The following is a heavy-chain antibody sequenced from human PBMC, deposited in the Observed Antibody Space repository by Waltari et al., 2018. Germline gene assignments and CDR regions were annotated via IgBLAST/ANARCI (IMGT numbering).Heavy chain of an antibody. D-gene: IGHD6-19*01. CDR1: GYSISSGYY. J-gene: IGHJ4*02. Sequence: QVQLQESGPGLVKPSETLSLTCAVSGYSISSGYYWGWIRQPPGKGLEWIGSIYHSGGTYYNPSLRRRVTISVDTSKNQFSLKLSAVTAADTAVYYCARPAYSSGWYWDYWGQGTLVTVSS. V-gene: IGHV4-38-2*01. CDR2: IYHSGGT. CDR3: ARPAYSSGWYWDY.